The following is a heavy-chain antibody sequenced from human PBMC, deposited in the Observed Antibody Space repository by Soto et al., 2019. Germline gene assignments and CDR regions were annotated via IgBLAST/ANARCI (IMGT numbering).Heavy chain of an antibody. CDR2: IYYSGST. CDR1: GGSINSGDYY. V-gene: IGHV4-30-4*01. CDR3: ARVGYYDSSGQGPYYFDY. D-gene: IGHD3-22*01. Sequence: QVQLQESGPGLVKPSQTLSLTCTVSGGSINSGDYYWSWIRQPPGKGLEWIGYIYYSGSTYYNPSLKRRVTISVDTSKHQFSLKLSSVTAADTAVYYCARVGYYDSSGQGPYYFDYWGQGTLVTVSS. J-gene: IGHJ4*02.